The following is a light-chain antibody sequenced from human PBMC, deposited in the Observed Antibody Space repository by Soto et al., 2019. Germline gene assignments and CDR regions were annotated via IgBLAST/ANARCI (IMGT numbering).Light chain of an antibody. CDR1: QTVNTC. V-gene: IGKV1-5*03. CDR2: KAS. CDR3: QQYNSYWT. J-gene: IGKJ1*01. Sequence: DIQMTQSPSTLSASVGDRVPITCRASQTVNTCLAWYQQKPGKAPKLLIHKASNLESGVPSRFSGSGSGTVFSLTISSLQTDDFATYYCQQYNSYWTFGQGTKVEIK.